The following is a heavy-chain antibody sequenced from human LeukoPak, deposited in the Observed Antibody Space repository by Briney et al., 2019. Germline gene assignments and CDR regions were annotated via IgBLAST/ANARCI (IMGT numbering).Heavy chain of an antibody. V-gene: IGHV3-9*01. J-gene: IGHJ4*02. CDR1: GFIFSSHG. CDR3: AKDGWFGESSPYYFDY. CDR2: ISWNSGSI. Sequence: GGSLRLSCAASGFIFSSHGMNWVRQAPGKGLEWVSGISWNSGSIGYADSVKGRFTISRDNAKNSLYLQMNSLRAEDTALYYCAKDGWFGESSPYYFDYWGQGTLVTVSS. D-gene: IGHD3-10*01.